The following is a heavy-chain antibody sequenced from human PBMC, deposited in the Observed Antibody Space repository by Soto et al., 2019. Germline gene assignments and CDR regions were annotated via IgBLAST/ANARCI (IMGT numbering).Heavy chain of an antibody. CDR3: AKDSNKYSSSLRGRYFDY. CDR2: ISGGGSNT. V-gene: IGHV3-23*01. D-gene: IGHD4-4*01. CDR1: GFPFSSCA. Sequence: GGSLRLSCAASGFPFSSCAMAWVRQAPGKGLEWVSGISGGGSNTFYADSVKGRFTISRDNSKNTLLLQMNSLGAEDTAVYYCAKDSNKYSSSLRGRYFDYWGQGIGVTVSS. J-gene: IGHJ4*02.